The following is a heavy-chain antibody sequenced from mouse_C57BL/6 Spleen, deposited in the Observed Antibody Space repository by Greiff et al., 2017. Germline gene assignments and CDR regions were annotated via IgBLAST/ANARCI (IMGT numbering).Heavy chain of an antibody. CDR1: GFSLSTFGMG. D-gene: IGHD2-4*01. Sequence: QVQLKESGPGILQPSQTLSLTCSFSGFSLSTFGMGVGWIRPPSGKGLEWLAHICWDDAKYYNPALKSRLTISKDTSKNQVFLTIANVDTADTATYYCARIEGAYDYDVYFDYWGQGTTLTVSS. CDR2: ICWDDAK. V-gene: IGHV8-8*01. CDR3: ARIEGAYDYDVYFDY. J-gene: IGHJ2*01.